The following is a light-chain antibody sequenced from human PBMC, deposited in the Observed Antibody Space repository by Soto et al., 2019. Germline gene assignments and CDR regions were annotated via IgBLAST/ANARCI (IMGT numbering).Light chain of an antibody. CDR3: QSYDSSLSGLYV. V-gene: IGLV1-40*01. CDR2: GNS. Sequence: QAVVTQPPSVSGAPGQRVTISCTGSSSSIGAGFDVHWYQHLPGTAPKLLIYGNSNRPSGVPDRFSGSKSGTSASLAITGLQAEDEADYYCQSYDSSLSGLYVFGTGTKVTVL. CDR1: SSSIGAGFD. J-gene: IGLJ1*01.